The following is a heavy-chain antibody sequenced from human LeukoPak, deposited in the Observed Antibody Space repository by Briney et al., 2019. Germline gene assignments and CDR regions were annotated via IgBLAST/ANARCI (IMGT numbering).Heavy chain of an antibody. CDR2: IKHDGSDK. J-gene: IGHJ4*02. D-gene: IGHD3/OR15-3a*01. Sequence: GGSLRLSCAASGFAFSTYWMSWVRQAPGKGLEWVAYIKHDGSDKYHVDSVKGRFTISRDNSKNTLYLQMNSLRAEDTAVYYCAKDPGLGYYFDYWGQGTLVTVSS. CDR1: GFAFSTYW. V-gene: IGHV3-7*01. CDR3: AKDPGLGYYFDY.